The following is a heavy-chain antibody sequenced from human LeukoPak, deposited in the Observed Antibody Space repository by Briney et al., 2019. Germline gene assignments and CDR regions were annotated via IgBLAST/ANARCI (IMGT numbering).Heavy chain of an antibody. Sequence: SETLSLTCTVSGGSISSGDYYWSWICQPPGEGLEWIGYIYYSGTTFYNPSLKSRPTISVDTSKNQFSLKVSSVTAADTAVYYCARNQDGYANFDYWGQGTLVTVSS. J-gene: IGHJ4*02. D-gene: IGHD5-24*01. V-gene: IGHV4-30-4*01. CDR2: IYYSGTT. CDR3: ARNQDGYANFDY. CDR1: GGSISSGDYY.